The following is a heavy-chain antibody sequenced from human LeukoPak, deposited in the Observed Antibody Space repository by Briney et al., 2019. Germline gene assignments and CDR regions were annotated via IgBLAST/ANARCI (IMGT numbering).Heavy chain of an antibody. CDR1: GFTFSNYW. Sequence: GGSLRLSCAPSGFTFSNYWMSWVRHAPGKGLEWVANIKQDGSERYYVDSVKGRFTISRDNAKNSLYLQMNSLRAEDTAVYYCARYGGSYYFDNWGQGTLVTVSS. D-gene: IGHD1-26*01. V-gene: IGHV3-7*01. CDR2: IKQDGSER. J-gene: IGHJ4*02. CDR3: ARYGGSYYFDN.